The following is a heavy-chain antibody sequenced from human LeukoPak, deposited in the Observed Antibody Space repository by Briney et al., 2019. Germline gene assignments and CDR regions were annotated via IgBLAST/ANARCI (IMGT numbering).Heavy chain of an antibody. CDR2: IYYSGST. Sequence: PSETLSLTCTVSGGSISSSSYYWGWIRQPPGKGLEWIGSIYYSGSTYYNPSLKSRVTISVDTSKNQFSLKLSSVTAADTAVYYCASQSGAAAGTYNWFDPWGQGTLVTVSS. D-gene: IGHD6-13*01. CDR3: ASQSGAAAGTYNWFDP. CDR1: GGSISSSSYY. V-gene: IGHV4-39*01. J-gene: IGHJ5*02.